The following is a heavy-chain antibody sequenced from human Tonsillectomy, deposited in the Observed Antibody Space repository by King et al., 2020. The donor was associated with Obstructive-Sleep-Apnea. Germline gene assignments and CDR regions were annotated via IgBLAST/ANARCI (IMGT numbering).Heavy chain of an antibody. CDR1: GGSISSSSYY. CDR3: ARNLGYCSSTSCYDHLFDY. V-gene: IGHV4-39*01. D-gene: IGHD2-2*01. Sequence: QVQLQESGPGLVKPSETLSLTCTVSGGSISSSSYYWGWIRQPPGKGLEWIGSVYYSGSTYSNPSLKSRVTISVDTSKNQFSLKLSSVTAADTAVYYCARNLGYCSSTSCYDHLFDYWGQGTLVTVSS. CDR2: VYYSGST. J-gene: IGHJ4*02.